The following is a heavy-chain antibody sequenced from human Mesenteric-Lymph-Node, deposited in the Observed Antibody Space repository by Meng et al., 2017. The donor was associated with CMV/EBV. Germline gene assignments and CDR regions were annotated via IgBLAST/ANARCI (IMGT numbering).Heavy chain of an antibody. CDR2: IYYSGST. V-gene: IGHV4-39*01. D-gene: IGHD3-3*01. Sequence: SETLSLTCTASGGSISSSGYYWGWIRQSPGKGLEWIATIYYSGSTYYNPSLKSRVTISVDTSKNQFSLKLTSVTAADTAVYYCARHHDFWSGYLPFDYWGQGTLVTVSS. J-gene: IGHJ4*02. CDR1: GGSISSSGYY. CDR3: ARHHDFWSGYLPFDY.